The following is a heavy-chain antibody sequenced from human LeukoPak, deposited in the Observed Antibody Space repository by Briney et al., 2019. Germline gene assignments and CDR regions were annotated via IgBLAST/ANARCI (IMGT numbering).Heavy chain of an antibody. V-gene: IGHV3-23*01. D-gene: IGHD3-22*01. J-gene: IGHJ4*02. CDR2: ISGSGGST. CDR1: GFTFSSYA. Sequence: PGGSLRLSCAASGFTFSSYAMSWVRQAPGEGLEWVSAISGSGGSTYYADSVKGRFTISRDNSKNTLYLQMNSLRAEDTAVYYCAKGHYYDSSGYYYFGYYFDYWGQGTLVTVSS. CDR3: AKGHYYDSSGYYYFGYYFDY.